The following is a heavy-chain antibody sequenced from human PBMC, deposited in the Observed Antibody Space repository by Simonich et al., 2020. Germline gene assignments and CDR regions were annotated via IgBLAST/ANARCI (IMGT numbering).Heavy chain of an antibody. CDR1: GYTFTGYY. D-gene: IGHD7-27*01. J-gene: IGHJ3*02. CDR3: ARGPRWTGDDAFDI. CDR2: IDPNSGGP. V-gene: IGHV1-2*02. Sequence: QVQLVQSGAEVKKPGASVKVSCKASGYTFTGYYMHWGRQAPGQGLEWKGWIDPNSGGPNDAQKFHGRVTMTRYTSISTAYMELSRLRSDDTAVYYCARGPRWTGDDAFDIWGQGTMVTVSS.